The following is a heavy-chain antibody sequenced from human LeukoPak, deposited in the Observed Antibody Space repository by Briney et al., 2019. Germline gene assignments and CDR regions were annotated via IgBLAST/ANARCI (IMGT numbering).Heavy chain of an antibody. V-gene: IGHV3-48*01. Sequence: GGSLRLSCAGSGFIFSSYGMNGGREAPGEGVGWVSYISSSSSTIYYADSVKGRFTIYRDNAKNSLYLQMNSLRAEDTAVYYCAREGVGWLLWFGEASQFDYWGQGTLVTVSS. CDR1: GFIFSSYG. CDR2: ISSSSSTI. J-gene: IGHJ4*02. D-gene: IGHD3-10*01. CDR3: AREGVGWLLWFGEASQFDY.